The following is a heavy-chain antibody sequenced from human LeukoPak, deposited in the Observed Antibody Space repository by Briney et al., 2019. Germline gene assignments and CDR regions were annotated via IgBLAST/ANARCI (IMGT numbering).Heavy chain of an antibody. CDR2: IGRSHHT. V-gene: IGHV3-23*01. D-gene: IGHD4-17*01. J-gene: IGHJ6*04. Sequence: PGGSLRLSCTSSGFTFTNYAIMWVRQAPGKGLEWVAGIGRSHHTYYEDAVGGRFTISRDNSGSTVYLQMNKLRPEDTGLYFCAKANDYGDYGYPDVWGEGASVTVSS. CDR3: AKANDYGDYGYPDV. CDR1: GFTFTNYA.